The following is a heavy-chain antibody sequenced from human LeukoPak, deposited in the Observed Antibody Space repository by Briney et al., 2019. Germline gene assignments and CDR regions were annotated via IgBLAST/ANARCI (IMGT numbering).Heavy chain of an antibody. CDR2: IYSGGST. CDR3: ATIGGDYVSFDN. V-gene: IGHV3-53*04. Sequence: GGSLRLSCAASEFTVSSNYMSWVRQAPGKGLEWVSVIYSGGSTYYADSVKGRFTISRHNSKNTLYLQMNSLRGEDTAVYYCATIGGDYVSFDNWGQGTLVAVTS. J-gene: IGHJ4*02. D-gene: IGHD4-17*01. CDR1: EFTVSSNY.